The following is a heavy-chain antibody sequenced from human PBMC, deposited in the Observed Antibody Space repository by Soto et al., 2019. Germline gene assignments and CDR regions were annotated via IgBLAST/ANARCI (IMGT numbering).Heavy chain of an antibody. V-gene: IGHV1-69*12. D-gene: IGHD5-12*01. J-gene: IGHJ2*01. Sequence: QVQLVQSGAVVKKPGSSVKVSCKASGGTFSSYAISWVRQAPGQGLEWMGGIIPIYCTANYAQKCQGRVTITAGESTSTAYIELSSLGSDDTAEYYRARAGRDGYNTNGYFDLWGRGSLVVVCS. CDR2: IIPIYCTA. CDR1: GGTFSSYA. CDR3: ARAGRDGYNTNGYFDL.